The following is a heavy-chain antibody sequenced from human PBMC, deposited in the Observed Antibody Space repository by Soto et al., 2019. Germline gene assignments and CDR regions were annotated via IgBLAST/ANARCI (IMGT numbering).Heavy chain of an antibody. J-gene: IGHJ6*02. Sequence: QVQLVESGGGVVQPGRSLRLSCAASGFTFSSYAMHWVRQAPGKGLEWVAVISYDGSNKYYADSVKGRFTISRDNSKNPLYMQMNSLRDEDTAVYYSAKERGVYGIGAMDVWGQDITDTVSS. D-gene: IGHD4-17*01. V-gene: IGHV3-30-3*01. CDR2: ISYDGSNK. CDR1: GFTFSSYA. CDR3: AKERGVYGIGAMDV.